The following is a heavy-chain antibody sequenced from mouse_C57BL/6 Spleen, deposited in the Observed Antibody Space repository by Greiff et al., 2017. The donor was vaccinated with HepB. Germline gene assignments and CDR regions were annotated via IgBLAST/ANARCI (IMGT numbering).Heavy chain of an antibody. J-gene: IGHJ2*01. D-gene: IGHD2-13*01. CDR1: GFTFSSYG. CDR3: ARQTDGDYDY. V-gene: IGHV5-6*01. CDR2: ISSGGSYT. Sequence: EVKLMESGGDLVKPGGSLKLSCAASGFTFSSYGMSWVRQTPDKRLEWVATISSGGSYTYYPDSVKGRFTISRDNAKNTLYLQMSSLKSEDTAMYYCARQTDGDYDYWGQGTTLTVSS.